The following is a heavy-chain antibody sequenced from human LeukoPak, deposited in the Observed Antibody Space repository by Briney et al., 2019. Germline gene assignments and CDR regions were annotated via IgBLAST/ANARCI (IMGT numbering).Heavy chain of an antibody. CDR1: GGSITSADYY. D-gene: IGHD4-17*01. Sequence: SQTLSLTCTVSGGSITSADYYWSWIRQPPGKGLEWIGYIYYSGSTYYSPSLKSRLTISVDTSKNQFSLKLSSVTAADTAVYYCARTTVTTDWYFDLWGRGTLVTVSS. V-gene: IGHV4-30-4*01. CDR2: IYYSGST. CDR3: ARTTVTTDWYFDL. J-gene: IGHJ2*01.